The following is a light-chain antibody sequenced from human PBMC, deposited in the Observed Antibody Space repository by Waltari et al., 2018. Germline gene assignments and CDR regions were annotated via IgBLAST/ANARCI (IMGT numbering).Light chain of an antibody. CDR2: WAS. CDR1: QSVLASNKNY. CDR3: HQYHSSPWT. V-gene: IGKV4-1*01. J-gene: IGKJ1*01. Sequence: DIVMTQSPDSLAVSLGERATINCKSSQSVLASNKNYLAWYKQRPGQPPNLLIYWASTRESGVPDRFSGSGSGTDVTLTISSLQAEDVAVYYCHQYHSSPWTFGQGTKVEIK.